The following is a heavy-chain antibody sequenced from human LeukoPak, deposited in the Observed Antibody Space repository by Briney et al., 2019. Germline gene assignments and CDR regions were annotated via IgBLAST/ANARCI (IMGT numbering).Heavy chain of an antibody. CDR2: IYYSGSP. V-gene: IGHV4-39*01. CDR3: ARVGGMTTVRWFDP. Sequence: AETLSLTCSVSGGAIRNVSYYWGWLRQPPGKGLEWIGNIYYSGSPFYNPSLKSRVTVSINTSKNQFSLKLSSVTAADTAVYYCARVGGMTTVRWFDPWGQGILVTVSS. CDR1: GGAIRNVSYY. J-gene: IGHJ5*02. D-gene: IGHD4-17*01.